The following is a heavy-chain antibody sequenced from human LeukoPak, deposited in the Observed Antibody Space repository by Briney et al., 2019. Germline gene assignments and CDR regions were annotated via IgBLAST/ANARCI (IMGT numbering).Heavy chain of an antibody. J-gene: IGHJ5*02. Sequence: GGALRVSCAASGFTFSSSSMKSVCQAPGKGLGWVSSISSSSSYIYYADSVKGRFTISRDNAKNSLYLQMNSLRAEDTAVYYCASCGAVAGKDNWFDPWGQGTLVTVSS. CDR3: ASCGAVAGKDNWFDP. V-gene: IGHV3-21*01. D-gene: IGHD6-19*01. CDR1: GFTFSSSS. CDR2: ISSSSSYI.